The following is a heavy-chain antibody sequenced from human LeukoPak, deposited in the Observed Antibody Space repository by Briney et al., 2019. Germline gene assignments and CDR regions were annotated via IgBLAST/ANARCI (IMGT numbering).Heavy chain of an antibody. CDR3: ATRITGTPSYYYGMDV. D-gene: IGHD1-20*01. CDR2: ISSSGSTI. Sequence: GGSLRLSCAASGFTFSDYYMSLIRQAPGKGLEWVSYISSSGSTIYYADSVKGRFTISRDNAKNSLYLQMNSLRAEDTAVYYCATRITGTPSYYYGMDVWGQGTTVTVSS. J-gene: IGHJ6*02. V-gene: IGHV3-11*01. CDR1: GFTFSDYY.